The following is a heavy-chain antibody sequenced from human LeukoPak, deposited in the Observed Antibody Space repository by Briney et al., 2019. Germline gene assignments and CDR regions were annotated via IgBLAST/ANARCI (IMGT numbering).Heavy chain of an antibody. V-gene: IGHV3-30*18. CDR3: AKIQYSRSSGYFDY. CDR2: ISNDGSSQ. J-gene: IGHJ4*02. Sequence: PGRSLRLSCAASGFTFSSYGMHWVRQAPGKGLEWVAAISNDGSSQYYEDSVKGRFTISRDNSRNTLYLQMNSLRAEDTAVYYCAKIQYSRSSGYFDYWGQGILVTVSS. D-gene: IGHD6-6*01. CDR1: GFTFSSYG.